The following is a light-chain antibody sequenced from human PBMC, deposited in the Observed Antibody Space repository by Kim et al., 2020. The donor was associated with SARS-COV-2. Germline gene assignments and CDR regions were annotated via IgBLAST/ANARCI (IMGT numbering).Light chain of an antibody. J-gene: IGKJ1*01. V-gene: IGKV1-13*02. CDR1: QGIGTS. CDR2: GTS. CDR3: QQFKSFPPT. Sequence: AIQLAQSPSSLPASVGDRVTITCRASQGIGTSLAWYRQRPGKAPQLLMEGTSTLESGVPSGFIGSGSGTDFILTISSLQPEDFATYYCQQFKSFPPTFGQGTKVDIK.